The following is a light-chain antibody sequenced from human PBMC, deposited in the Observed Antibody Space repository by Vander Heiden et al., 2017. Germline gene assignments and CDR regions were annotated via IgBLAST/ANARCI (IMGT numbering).Light chain of an antibody. V-gene: IGKV1-13*02. J-gene: IGKJ1*01. Sequence: ILLTQSPSSLSASVGDRVTITCRASQDISSALAWYQQKPGKAPKVLIYDASRLRSEVPSRFSGSGSGTDFALTISNLQPEDFATYYCQQFIRYPRTFGQGTKVEIK. CDR3: QQFIRYPRT. CDR2: DAS. CDR1: QDISSA.